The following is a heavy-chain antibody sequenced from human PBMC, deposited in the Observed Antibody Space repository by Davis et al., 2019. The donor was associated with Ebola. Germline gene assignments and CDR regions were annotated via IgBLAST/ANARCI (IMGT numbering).Heavy chain of an antibody. CDR3: ARVRGYSGYGRFDY. CDR1: GGSISSSSYY. D-gene: IGHD5-12*01. V-gene: IGHV4-39*01. Sequence: SETLSLTCTVSGGSISSSSYYWGWIRQPPGKGLEWIGSIYYSGSTYYNPSLKSRVTISVDTSKNQFSLKLNSVTAADTAVYYCARVRGYSGYGRFDYWGQGTLVTVSS. J-gene: IGHJ4*02. CDR2: IYYSGST.